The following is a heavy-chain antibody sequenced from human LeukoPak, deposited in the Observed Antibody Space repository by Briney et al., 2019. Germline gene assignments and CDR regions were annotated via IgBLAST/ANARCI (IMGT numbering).Heavy chain of an antibody. CDR1: GYTFTSYG. J-gene: IGHJ4*02. CDR3: ARDERYYDSSGDEEIDY. D-gene: IGHD3-22*01. CDR2: ISAYNGNT. V-gene: IGHV1-18*01. Sequence: ASVKVSCKASGYTFTSYGISWVRQAPGQGLEWMGWISAYNGNTNYAQKLQGRVTMTTDTSTSTAYMELRSLRSDDTAVYYCARDERYYDSSGDEEIDYWGQGTLVTVSS.